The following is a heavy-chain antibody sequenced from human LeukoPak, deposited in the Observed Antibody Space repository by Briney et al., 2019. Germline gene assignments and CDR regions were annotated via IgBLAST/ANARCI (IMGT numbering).Heavy chain of an antibody. CDR2: MNPNSGNT. CDR3: ARGGGYCSGGSCPYYFDY. V-gene: IGHV1-8*01. D-gene: IGHD2-15*01. CDR1: GYTFTSYD. J-gene: IGHJ4*02. Sequence: ASVKVSCKASGYTFTSYDINWVRQATGQGLEWMGWMNPNSGNTGYAQKFQGRVTMATDTSISTACMELSSLTSEDTAVYYCARGGGYCSGGSCPYYFDYWGQGTLVTVSS.